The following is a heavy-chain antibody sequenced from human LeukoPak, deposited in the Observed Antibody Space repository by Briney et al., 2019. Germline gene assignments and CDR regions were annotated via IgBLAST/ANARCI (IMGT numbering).Heavy chain of an antibody. CDR3: AKDLSSASSGSYYFDY. D-gene: IGHD6-19*01. CDR2: IRYDGSNK. Sequence: PGGALRLSFAASGFTFSDYGMRWVRQAPGKGLEWVAFIRYDGSNKYYADSVKGRFTISRDNSKNTLYLQMNSLRAEDTAVYYCAKDLSSASSGSYYFDYWGQGTLVTVSS. CDR1: GFTFSDYG. J-gene: IGHJ4*02. V-gene: IGHV3-30*02.